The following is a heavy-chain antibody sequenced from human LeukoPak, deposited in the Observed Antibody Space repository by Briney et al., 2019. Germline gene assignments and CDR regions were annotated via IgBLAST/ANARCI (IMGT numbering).Heavy chain of an antibody. J-gene: IGHJ4*02. CDR2: IYPGDSDT. D-gene: IGHD2-15*01. Sequence: GESLKISCNGSGYSFTSYWIGWVRQMPGEGLEWMGIIYPGDSDTRYSPSFQGQVTISADKSISTAYLQWSSLKASDTAMYYCARHGDCSGGSCTMYFDYWGQGTLVTVSS. CDR3: ARHGDCSGGSCTMYFDY. CDR1: GYSFTSYW. V-gene: IGHV5-51*01.